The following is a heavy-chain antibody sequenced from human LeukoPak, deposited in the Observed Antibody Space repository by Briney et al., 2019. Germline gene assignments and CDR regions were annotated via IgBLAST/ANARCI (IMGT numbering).Heavy chain of an antibody. CDR2: INQDESIE. V-gene: IGHV3-7*05. CDR1: GFTFSSYW. CDR3: AKDIYYYDTSGYGSDY. J-gene: IGHJ4*02. Sequence: GGSLRLSCEVSGFTFSSYWMTWVRQAPGKGLEWVANINQDESIEYYVDSVRGRFTISRDNAKNTLYLQMNSLRAEDTAVYYCAKDIYYYDTSGYGSDYWGQGTLVTVSS. D-gene: IGHD3-22*01.